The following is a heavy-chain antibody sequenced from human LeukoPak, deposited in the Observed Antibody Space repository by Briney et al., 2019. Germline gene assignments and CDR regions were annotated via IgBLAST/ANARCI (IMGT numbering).Heavy chain of an antibody. CDR3: ARGSVHYCSSTSCHNWFDP. J-gene: IGHJ5*02. D-gene: IGHD2-2*01. Sequence: GGSLRLSCAASEFTVSSNHMTWVRQAPGKGLEWVSIIYSGGSTFYADSVKGRFTISRDNAKNSLYLQMNSLRAEDTAVYYCARGSVHYCSSTSCHNWFDPWGQGTLVTVSS. V-gene: IGHV3-66*01. CDR2: IYSGGST. CDR1: EFTVSSNH.